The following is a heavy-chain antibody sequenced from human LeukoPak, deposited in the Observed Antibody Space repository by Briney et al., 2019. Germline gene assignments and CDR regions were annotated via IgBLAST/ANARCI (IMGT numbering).Heavy chain of an antibody. J-gene: IGHJ6*03. D-gene: IGHD3-10*01. CDR1: GGTFSSYA. CDR2: IIPIFGTA. V-gene: IGHV1-69*13. CDR3: ARALWFGEKGSSYYYMDV. Sequence: TVKVSCKASGGTFSSYAISWVRQAPGQGLEWMGGIIPIFGTANYAQKFQGRVTITADESTSTAHMELSSLRSEDTAVYYCARALWFGEKGSSYYYMDVWGKGTTVTVSS.